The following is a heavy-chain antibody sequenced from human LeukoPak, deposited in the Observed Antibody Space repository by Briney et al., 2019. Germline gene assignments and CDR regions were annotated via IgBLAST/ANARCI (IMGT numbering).Heavy chain of an antibody. V-gene: IGHV4-59*08. J-gene: IGHJ3*01. CDR2: IYYSGST. Sequence: SETLSLTCTVSGGSINNYYWSWLRQPPGKGPEWIGYIYYSGSTNYNPSLRSRVTMSVYTSKNQCSLKLTSVTAADTAVYYCARHDASKDGVYDVWGQGTMVTVSS. CDR3: ARHDASKDGVYDV. D-gene: IGHD4-11*01. CDR1: GGSINNYY.